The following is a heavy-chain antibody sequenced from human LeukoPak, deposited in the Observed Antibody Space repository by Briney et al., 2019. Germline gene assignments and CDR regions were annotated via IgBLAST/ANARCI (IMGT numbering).Heavy chain of an antibody. Sequence: ASVKVPCKASGYTFTGYYMHWVRQAPGQGLEWMGWINPNSGGTNYAQKFQGRVTMTRDTSISTAYMELSRLRSDDTAVYYCARVLYYYDSSGYYYFDYWGQGTLVTVSS. D-gene: IGHD3-22*01. CDR2: INPNSGGT. V-gene: IGHV1-2*02. J-gene: IGHJ4*02. CDR1: GYTFTGYY. CDR3: ARVLYYYDSSGYYYFDY.